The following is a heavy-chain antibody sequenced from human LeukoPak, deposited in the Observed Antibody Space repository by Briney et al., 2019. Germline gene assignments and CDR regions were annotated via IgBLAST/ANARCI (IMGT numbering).Heavy chain of an antibody. CDR2: MNPNSGNT. D-gene: IGHD3-10*01. V-gene: IGHV1-8*01. Sequence: ASVKVSCKASGYTFTSYDINWVRQATGQGLEWMGWMNPNSGNTGYAQKFQGRVTMTRNTSISTAYMELSSLRSEDTAVYYCARGLRITMVRGVHYGMDVWGQGTTVTVSS. CDR3: ARGLRITMVRGVHYGMDV. J-gene: IGHJ6*02. CDR1: GYTFTSYD.